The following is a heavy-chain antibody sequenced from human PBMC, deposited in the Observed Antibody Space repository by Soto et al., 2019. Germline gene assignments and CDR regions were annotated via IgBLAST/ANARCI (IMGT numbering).Heavy chain of an antibody. V-gene: IGHV4-39*01. J-gene: IGHJ2*01. Sequence: QLQLQESGPGLVKPSETLSLTCTVSGGSMSSSNYYWGWIRQPPGKGLDWIGTIYYSGSTFYNPSLKSRVTISVDTSKNQFSLKLSSVTAADTAVYYCARRKDGDYAGYWYFDLWGRGTLVTVSS. CDR2: IYYSGST. D-gene: IGHD4-17*01. CDR3: ARRKDGDYAGYWYFDL. CDR1: GGSMSSSNYY.